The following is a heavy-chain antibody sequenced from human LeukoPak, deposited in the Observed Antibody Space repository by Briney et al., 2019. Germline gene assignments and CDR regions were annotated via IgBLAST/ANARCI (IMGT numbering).Heavy chain of an antibody. CDR3: ARASGYYDSSGYYEYYFDY. CDR2: IYDSGST. V-gene: IGHV4-39*01. Sequence: SETLSLTCTVSGGSIRSSYYYWGWIRQPPGKGLEWIGSIYDSGSTYYNPSLKSRVTISVDTSKNQFSLKLNSVTAADTAVYYCARASGYYDSSGYYEYYFDYWGQGTLVTVSS. D-gene: IGHD3-22*01. J-gene: IGHJ4*02. CDR1: GGSIRSSYYY.